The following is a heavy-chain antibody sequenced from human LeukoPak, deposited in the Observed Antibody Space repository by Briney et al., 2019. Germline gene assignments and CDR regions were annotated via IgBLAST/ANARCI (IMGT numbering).Heavy chain of an antibody. CDR3: AKGSLLWFGELLSQIDY. J-gene: IGHJ4*02. V-gene: IGHV3-23*01. CDR2: ISGSGGST. CDR1: GFTFSSYA. Sequence: GGSLRLSCAASGFTFSSYAMSWVRQAPGKGLEWVSAISGSGGSTYYADSVKGRFTITRDNSKNTLYLQMNSLRAEETAVYYCAKGSLLWFGELLSQIDYWGQGTLVTVSS. D-gene: IGHD3-10*01.